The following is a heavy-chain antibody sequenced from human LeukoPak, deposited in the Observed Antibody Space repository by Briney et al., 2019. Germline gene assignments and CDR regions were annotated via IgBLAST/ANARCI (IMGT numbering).Heavy chain of an antibody. CDR2: IYSGGST. CDR1: GFTVSSNY. D-gene: IGHD4-17*01. J-gene: IGHJ4*02. V-gene: IGHV3-53*01. CDR3: ARAGYGDYYFDY. Sequence: GGSLRLSCAASGFTVSSNYMSWVRQAPVKGLEWVSVIYSGGSTYYADSVKGRFTISRDNSKNTLYLQMNSLRAEDTAVYYCARAGYGDYYFDYWGQGTLVTVSS.